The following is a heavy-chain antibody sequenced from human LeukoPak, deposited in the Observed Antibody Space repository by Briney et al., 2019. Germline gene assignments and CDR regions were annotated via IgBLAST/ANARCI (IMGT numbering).Heavy chain of an antibody. D-gene: IGHD2-15*01. CDR3: ARDGGGSLHGMDV. V-gene: IGHV4-31*03. J-gene: IGHJ6*02. CDR1: GASISSGVYC. CDR2: ICSSGSA. Sequence: SETLSLTCTVSGASISSGVYCWSWIRQRPGEGLQWIGYICSSGSAYYNASLKRRVSMSTDTSNNQFSLKLNSVTAADTAVYYCARDGGGSLHGMDVWGQGTTVTVSS.